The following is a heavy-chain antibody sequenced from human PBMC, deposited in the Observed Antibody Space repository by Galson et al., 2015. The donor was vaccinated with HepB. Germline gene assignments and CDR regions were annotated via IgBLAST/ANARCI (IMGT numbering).Heavy chain of an antibody. D-gene: IGHD6-25*01. CDR1: GYRFTDYW. CDR3: SRGVPSPQLQRAGNIYYYYGMDF. CDR2: IHPGDSDT. Sequence: QSGAEVTEPGESLKISCQGSGYRFTDYWIAWVRQTPGKGLEWMGIIHPGDSDTRYSPSFQAQVPISVDKSINTASLQWSSPEASDTAVYFWSRGVPSPQLQRAGNIYYYYGMDFWGQGTTVIVSS. J-gene: IGHJ6*02. V-gene: IGHV5-51*01.